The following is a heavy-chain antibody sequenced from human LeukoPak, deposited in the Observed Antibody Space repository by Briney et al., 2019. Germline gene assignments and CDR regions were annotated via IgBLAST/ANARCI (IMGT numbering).Heavy chain of an antibody. CDR2: ISAYNGNT. CDR3: ARDLASSSWFSGSYYAFDY. CDR1: GYTFTSYG. J-gene: IGHJ4*02. D-gene: IGHD1-26*01. Sequence: ASVKVSCKASGYTFTSYGISWVRQAPGQGLEWMGWISAYNGNTNYAQKLQGRVTMTTDTSTSTAHMELRSLRSDDTAVYYCARDLASSSWFSGSYYAFDYWGQGTLVTVSS. V-gene: IGHV1-18*01.